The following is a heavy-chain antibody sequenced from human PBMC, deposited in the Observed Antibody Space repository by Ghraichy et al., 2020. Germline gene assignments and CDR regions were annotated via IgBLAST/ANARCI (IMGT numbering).Heavy chain of an antibody. Sequence: SQTLSLTCAVYGGSFSDFFWSWIRQPPGKGLEWIGEVNDRGNTNYNPSLKSRVTVSVDTSKNQFSLKLTSVTAADTAVYYCARQSFSSGWYFGGGASDIWGQGTMVTFAS. D-gene: IGHD6-19*01. CDR2: VNDRGNT. J-gene: IGHJ3*02. CDR1: GGSFSDFF. CDR3: ARQSFSSGWYFGGGASDI. V-gene: IGHV4-34*01.